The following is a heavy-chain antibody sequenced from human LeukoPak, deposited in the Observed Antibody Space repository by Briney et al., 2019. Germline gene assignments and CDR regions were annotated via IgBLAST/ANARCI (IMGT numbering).Heavy chain of an antibody. CDR2: IYPGDSDT. D-gene: IGHD6-13*01. CDR1: GYSFTSYW. Sequence: GESLKISCMGSGYSFTSYWIAWVRQMPGKGLDWMGIIYPGDSDTRYSPSFQGQVTISADKSINTAYLQWSSLKASDTAIYYCARHEGLAALYGMDVWGQGTTVIVSS. V-gene: IGHV5-51*01. CDR3: ARHEGLAALYGMDV. J-gene: IGHJ6*02.